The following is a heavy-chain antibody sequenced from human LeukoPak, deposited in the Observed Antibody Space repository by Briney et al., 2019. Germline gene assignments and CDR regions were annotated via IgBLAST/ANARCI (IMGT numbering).Heavy chain of an antibody. V-gene: IGHV3-23*01. J-gene: IGHJ4*02. CDR2: ISGSGGSP. CDR1: GYTLSIYA. CDR3: AKDLYGRGGHY. D-gene: IGHD6-19*01. Sequence: GGSLSLSCAASGYTLSIYAMSGVRQGPGKGLEWVSAISGSGGSPYSAAPVKGRFTISRDNSKNTPSLQMNSLRAEDRAVFYCAKDLYGRGGHYWGEGT.